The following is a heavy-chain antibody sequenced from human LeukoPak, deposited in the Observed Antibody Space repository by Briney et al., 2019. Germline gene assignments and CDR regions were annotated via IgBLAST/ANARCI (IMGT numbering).Heavy chain of an antibody. CDR1: GYTFTSYG. D-gene: IGHD4-23*01. CDR3: AKENYGGTDRGYFDL. CDR2: ISAYNGNT. J-gene: IGHJ2*01. V-gene: IGHV1-18*01. Sequence: ASVKVSCKASGYTFTSYGISWVRQAPGQGLEWMGWISAYNGNTNSAQKLQGRVTMTTDTSTSTAYMELRSLRSEDTAVYYCAKENYGGTDRGYFDLWGRGTLVTVSS.